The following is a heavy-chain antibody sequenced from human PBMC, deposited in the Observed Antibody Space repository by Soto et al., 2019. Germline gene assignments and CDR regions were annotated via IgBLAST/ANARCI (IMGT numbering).Heavy chain of an antibody. V-gene: IGHV1-24*01. CDR1: GYTLTELS. Sequence: ASVKVSCKVSGYTLTELSMHWVRQAPGKGLEWMGGFDPEDGETIYAQKFQGRVTMTEDTSTDTAYMELSSLRSEDTAVYYCATGEPRYYDFWSGYGDYYYMDVWGKGTTVTVSS. D-gene: IGHD3-3*01. CDR2: FDPEDGET. J-gene: IGHJ6*03. CDR3: ATGEPRYYDFWSGYGDYYYMDV.